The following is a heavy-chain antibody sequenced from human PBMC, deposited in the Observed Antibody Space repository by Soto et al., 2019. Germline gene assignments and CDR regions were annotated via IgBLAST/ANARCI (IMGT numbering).Heavy chain of an antibody. V-gene: IGHV3-7*01. D-gene: IGHD6-13*01. J-gene: IGHJ4*02. CDR3: ARDIREGSSFDY. CDR1: GFTFSSYW. Sequence: GGSLRLSCAASGFTFSSYWMSWVRQAPGKGLEWVANIKQDGSEKYYVDSVKGRFTISRDNAKNSLSLQMNSLRAEDSAVYYCARDIREGSSFDYWGQGTLVTVSS. CDR2: IKQDGSEK.